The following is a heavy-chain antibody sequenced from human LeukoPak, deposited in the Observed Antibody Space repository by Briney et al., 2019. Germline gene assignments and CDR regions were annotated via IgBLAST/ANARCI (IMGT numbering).Heavy chain of an antibody. CDR3: ARDPEMATIQFDY. V-gene: IGHV1-2*02. CDR1: GYRFTGYY. J-gene: IGHJ4*02. Sequence: ASVKVSCKASGYRFTGYYMHWVRQAPGQGLEWMGWINPNTGDTSYAQKFQGRVTMTRDTSISTAYMEQSRLRSDDTAVYYCARDPEMATIQFDYWGQGTLVTVSS. D-gene: IGHD5-24*01. CDR2: INPNTGDT.